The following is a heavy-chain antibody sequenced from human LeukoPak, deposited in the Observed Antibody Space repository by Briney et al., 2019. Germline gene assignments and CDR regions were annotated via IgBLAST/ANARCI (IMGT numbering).Heavy chain of an antibody. J-gene: IGHJ4*02. D-gene: IGHD3-22*01. Sequence: GGSLTLSCEASGFTFNAYWMDWLRQAPGKGVEWVATMMEDGSEMYYVDSVKGRFTISRDNAKNLLYLQIDSLRVEDTAVYYCARESLMYYHDTSGSGYYFDFWGQGTLVTVSS. CDR2: MMEDGSEM. CDR3: ARESLMYYHDTSGSGYYFDF. CDR1: GFTFNAYW. V-gene: IGHV3-7*01.